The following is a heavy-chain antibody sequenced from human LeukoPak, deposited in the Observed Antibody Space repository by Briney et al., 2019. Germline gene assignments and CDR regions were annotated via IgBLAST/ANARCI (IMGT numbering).Heavy chain of an antibody. D-gene: IGHD3-10*01. CDR3: AKGGAWFGELWLGDAFDI. V-gene: IGHV3-23*01. CDR2: ISGSGGST. Sequence: PGGALRLSCAASGFTFSSYAMSWVRQAPGKGLEWVSAISGSGGSTYYAYSVKGRFTISRDNSKNTLYLQMNSLRAEDTAVYYCAKGGAWFGELWLGDAFDIWGQGTMVTVSS. J-gene: IGHJ3*02. CDR1: GFTFSSYA.